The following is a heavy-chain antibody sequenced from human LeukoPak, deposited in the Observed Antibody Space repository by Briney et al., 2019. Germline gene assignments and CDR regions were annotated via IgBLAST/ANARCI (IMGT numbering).Heavy chain of an antibody. J-gene: IGHJ4*02. V-gene: IGHV5-51*01. CDR2: IHPGDSHT. CDR1: GFNFTNYW. CDR3: AASPPHCGADYPFDY. Sequence: GESLKISCKGSGFNFTNYWIAWVRQMPGKGLEWMGIIHPGDSHTTYSPSFQGQVTFSADKSISTAFLQWSSLKASDTAMYYCAASPPHCGADYPFDYWGQGTLVTVSS. D-gene: IGHD2-21*02.